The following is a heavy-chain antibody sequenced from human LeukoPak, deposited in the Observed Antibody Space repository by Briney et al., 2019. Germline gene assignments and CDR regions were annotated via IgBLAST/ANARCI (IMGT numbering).Heavy chain of an antibody. V-gene: IGHV4-34*01. CDR1: GGSFSGYY. Sequence: PSETLSLTCAVYGGSFSGYYWSWIRQPPGKGLEWIGEINHSGSTNYNPSLKSRVTISVDTSKNQFSLKLSSVTAADTAVYYCARRRDDSSGYYQFSFDYWGQGTLVTVSS. CDR2: INHSGST. CDR3: ARRRDDSSGYYQFSFDY. D-gene: IGHD3-22*01. J-gene: IGHJ4*02.